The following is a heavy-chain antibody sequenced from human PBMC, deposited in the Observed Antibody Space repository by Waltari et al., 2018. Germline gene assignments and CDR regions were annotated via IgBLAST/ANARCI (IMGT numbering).Heavy chain of an antibody. D-gene: IGHD2-15*01. CDR2: IRPDGSFT. CDR1: GLTFSSSW. CDR3: TRGIIKAFDP. Sequence: EVQLVESGGDLLQPGGSLRLSCAAYGLTFSSSWLPWVRQTPGTGLEWVSHIRPDGSFTGYADSVRGRFTISRDNAKSMLYLQMNSLRADDTAVYYCTRGIIKAFDPWGQGTLVTVSS. V-gene: IGHV3-74*01. J-gene: IGHJ5*02.